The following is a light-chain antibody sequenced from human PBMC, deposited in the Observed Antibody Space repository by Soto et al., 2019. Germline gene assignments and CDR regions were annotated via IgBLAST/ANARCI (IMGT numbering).Light chain of an antibody. Sequence: QSVLTQPPSASGTPGQRVSISCSGSSSNIGSNSVQWHQQLPGTAPNLLIYADNQRPSGVPDRFSGSKSGTSASLAITGLQSGDVADYYCAAWDDRLNGFVFGTGTKVTVL. CDR2: ADN. CDR1: SSNIGSNS. CDR3: AAWDDRLNGFV. J-gene: IGLJ1*01. V-gene: IGLV1-44*01.